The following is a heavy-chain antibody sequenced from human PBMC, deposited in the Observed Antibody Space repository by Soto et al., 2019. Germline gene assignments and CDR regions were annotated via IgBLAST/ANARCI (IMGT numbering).Heavy chain of an antibody. CDR1: GFTFSSYG. CDR2: ISYDGSNK. Sequence: QVQLVESGGGVVQPGRSLRLSCAASGFTFSSYGMHWVRQAPGKGLEWVAVISYDGSNKYYADSVKGRFTISRDNSKSTLYLQMNSLRAEDTAVYYCAKDDYGSGSYYYYYYGMDVWGQGTTVTVSS. V-gene: IGHV3-30*18. CDR3: AKDDYGSGSYYYYYYGMDV. J-gene: IGHJ6*02. D-gene: IGHD3-10*01.